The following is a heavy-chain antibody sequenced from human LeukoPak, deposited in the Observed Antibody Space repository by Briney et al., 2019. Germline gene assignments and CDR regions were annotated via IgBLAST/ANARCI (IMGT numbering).Heavy chain of an antibody. J-gene: IGHJ4*02. CDR2: IYPGDSDT. V-gene: IGHV5-51*01. CDR3: ARRGRRFLEWSTYFDY. D-gene: IGHD3-3*01. Sequence: GESLKISCKVSGYSFIYYWIGWVRQMPGKGLEWMGIIYPGDSDTRYSPSFQGQVTISADKSISTAYLQWSSLKASDTAMYYCARRGRRFLEWSTYFDYWGQGTLVTVSS. CDR1: GYSFIYYW.